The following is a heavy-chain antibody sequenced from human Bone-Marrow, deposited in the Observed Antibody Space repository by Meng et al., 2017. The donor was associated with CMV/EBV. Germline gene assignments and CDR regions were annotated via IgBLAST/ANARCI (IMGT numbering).Heavy chain of an antibody. CDR1: GYTFTSYG. Sequence: ASVKVSCKASGYTFTSYGISWVRQAPGQGLEWMGWINPNSGDTKYVQKFQGRVTMTRDTSISTAYMELSRLTSDDTAVYYCALGRRAIGGSYYGLAWFDPWGQGTLVTVSS. CDR3: ALGRRAIGGSYYGLAWFDP. CDR2: INPNSGDT. V-gene: IGHV1-2*02. D-gene: IGHD1-26*01. J-gene: IGHJ5*02.